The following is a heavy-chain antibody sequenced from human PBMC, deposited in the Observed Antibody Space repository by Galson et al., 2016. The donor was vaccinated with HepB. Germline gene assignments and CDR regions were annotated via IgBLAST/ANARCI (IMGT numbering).Heavy chain of an antibody. CDR2: IRSKAYGGTT. J-gene: IGHJ6*02. V-gene: IGHV3-49*03. D-gene: IGHD2-15*01. CDR1: GFIFGDYA. CDR3: TRERAFHCSSSSCSPYYGMDV. Sequence: SLRLSCAASGFIFGDYATSWFRQAPGKGLEWVSFIRSKAYGGTTKYAASVKGRFTISRDDSKSIVYLQMNSLKTEDTAVYYCTRERAFHCSSSSCSPYYGMDVWGQGTTVTVSS.